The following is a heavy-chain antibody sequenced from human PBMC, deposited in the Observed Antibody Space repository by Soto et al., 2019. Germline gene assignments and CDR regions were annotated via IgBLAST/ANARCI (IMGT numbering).Heavy chain of an antibody. D-gene: IGHD2-15*01. CDR2: VYPRNGAT. CDR1: GYTFTDYH. J-gene: IGHJ3*01. Sequence: ASVKVSCKTSGYTFTDYHIHWVRQAPGQVPEWMGWVYPRNGATIYAQRFQGRVTLTRDTSIDTVYMELRWLRSDDTAIYYCAFDVAPSGAHRFDVWGQGTMVTVSS. CDR3: AFDVAPSGAHRFDV. V-gene: IGHV1-2*02.